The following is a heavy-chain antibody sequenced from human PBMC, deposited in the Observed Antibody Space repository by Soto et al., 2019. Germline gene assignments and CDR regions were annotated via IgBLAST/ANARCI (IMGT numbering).Heavy chain of an antibody. D-gene: IGHD3-22*01. CDR1: GFTFSSYA. J-gene: IGHJ4*02. CDR3: AKHFDINGYYSSY. CDR2: VSGSGDYT. Sequence: GGSLRLSCAASGFTFSSYAMSWVRQAPGKGLEWVSIVSGSGDYTYYADSVKGRFTISRDNSKKTLFLQMNSLRAEDTAVYYCAKHFDINGYYSSYWGQGTLVTVSS. V-gene: IGHV3-23*01.